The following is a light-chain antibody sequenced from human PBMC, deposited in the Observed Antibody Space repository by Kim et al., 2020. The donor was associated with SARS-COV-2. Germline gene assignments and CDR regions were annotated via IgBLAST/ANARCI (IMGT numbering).Light chain of an antibody. V-gene: IGLV2-23*02. Sequence: LTISFTGTSSEVGIYNLSSGYQQHPDKAPKLMIFEVSKRPSGVSNRFSGSKSGNTASLTISGLQAEDEADYYCCSYAGDFTLVFGTGTKVTVL. CDR3: CSYAGDFTLV. CDR2: EVS. J-gene: IGLJ1*01. CDR1: SSEVGIYNL.